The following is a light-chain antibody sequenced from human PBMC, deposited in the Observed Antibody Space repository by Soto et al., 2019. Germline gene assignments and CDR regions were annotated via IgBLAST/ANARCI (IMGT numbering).Light chain of an antibody. CDR2: AAS. Sequence: DIQMTQSPSSLSASVGDRVTITCRASQGLSNYLAWYQQKPGTVPKLLIYAASTLQSGLPSRFSGSASGTDFTLTIIILQHEDVATYFCHKYNSAPFTFGPGTKVDIK. CDR1: QGLSNY. V-gene: IGKV1-27*01. CDR3: HKYNSAPFT. J-gene: IGKJ3*01.